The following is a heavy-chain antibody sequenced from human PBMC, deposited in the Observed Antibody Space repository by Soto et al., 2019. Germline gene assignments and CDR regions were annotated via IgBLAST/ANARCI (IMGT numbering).Heavy chain of an antibody. CDR2: ISSSSSYI. Sequence: GGSLRLSCAASGFTFSSYSMNWVRQAPGKGLEWVSSISSSSSYIYYADSVKGRFTISRDNAKNSLYLQMNSLRAEDTAVYYCARGSIDYDILTGYDISQAFDYWGQGTLVTVSS. CDR3: ARGSIDYDILTGYDISQAFDY. CDR1: GFTFSSYS. D-gene: IGHD3-9*01. V-gene: IGHV3-21*01. J-gene: IGHJ4*02.